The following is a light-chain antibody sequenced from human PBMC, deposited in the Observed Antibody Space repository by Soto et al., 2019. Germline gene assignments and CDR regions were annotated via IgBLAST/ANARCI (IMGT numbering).Light chain of an antibody. J-gene: IGKJ4*02. V-gene: IGKV1-39*01. CDR2: AAS. CDR3: HQTLTPPLT. CDR1: RNIDTY. Sequence: DIQVTQSPSSLSASVGDRVTITCRASRNIDTYLSWYQQKPGKAPKLLIYAASSLQSGVPSRFSGSGSGTNFTLTITSLQSEDFASYYCHQTLTPPLTLGGGNKVDIK.